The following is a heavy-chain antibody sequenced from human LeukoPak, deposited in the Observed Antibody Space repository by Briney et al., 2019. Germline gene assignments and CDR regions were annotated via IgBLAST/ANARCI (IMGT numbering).Heavy chain of an antibody. CDR2: ISWNSGSI. D-gene: IGHD2-8*02. Sequence: GGSLRLSCAASGFTFDDYAMHWVRQAPGKGLEWVSGISWNSGSIGYADSVKGRFTISRDNSKNTLYLQMNSLRAEDTAVYYCAKSGGPPLEGYYYYYYVDVWGKGTTVTVSS. V-gene: IGHV3-9*01. CDR3: AKSGGPPLEGYYYYYYVDV. J-gene: IGHJ6*03. CDR1: GFTFDDYA.